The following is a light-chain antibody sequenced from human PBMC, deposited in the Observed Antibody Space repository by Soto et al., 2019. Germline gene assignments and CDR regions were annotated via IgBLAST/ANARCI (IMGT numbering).Light chain of an antibody. V-gene: IGKV1-12*01. J-gene: IGKJ4*01. CDR3: LQTSTFPLT. CDR2: GAS. Sequence: DVQMTQSPSSVSASVGDRVTITCRASPYISSWLVWYQQKPGMAPRFLIYGASSLQSGVPSRFSGSGSGTDFTLTINSLQPEDFATYYCLQTSTFPLTFGGGTKVDIK. CDR1: PYISSW.